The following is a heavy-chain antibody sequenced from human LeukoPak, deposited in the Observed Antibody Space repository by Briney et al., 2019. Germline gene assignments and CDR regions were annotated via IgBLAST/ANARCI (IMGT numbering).Heavy chain of an antibody. CDR1: GFTFSSYW. CDR2: INSDGSST. Sequence: PGGSLRLSCAASGFTFSSYWMHWVRQAPGKGLVWVSRINSDGSSTSYADSVKGRFTISRDNAKNTLYLQMNSLRAEDTAVYYCERDLSRSGGSCGGPKIWSTPHYWGQGTLVTVSS. V-gene: IGHV3-74*01. J-gene: IGHJ4*02. CDR3: ERDLSRSGGSCGGPKIWSTPHY. D-gene: IGHD2-15*01.